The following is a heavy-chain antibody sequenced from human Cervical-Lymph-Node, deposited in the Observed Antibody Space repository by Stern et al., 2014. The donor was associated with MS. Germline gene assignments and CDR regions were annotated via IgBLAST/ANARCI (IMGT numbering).Heavy chain of an antibody. CDR3: ARPNDSSGLFDQ. J-gene: IGHJ5*02. Sequence: QVQLVQSGSELKKPGASVKVSCKASGYTFNNYAMNWVRQAPGQGLEWMGWISTNTGDPDYAQGFTGRFVFSMDTSVSTAYLQITSLKAEDTAVYYCARPNDSSGLFDQWGKGTLVTVSS. CDR1: GYTFNNYA. D-gene: IGHD6-19*01. V-gene: IGHV7-4-1*02. CDR2: ISTNTGDP.